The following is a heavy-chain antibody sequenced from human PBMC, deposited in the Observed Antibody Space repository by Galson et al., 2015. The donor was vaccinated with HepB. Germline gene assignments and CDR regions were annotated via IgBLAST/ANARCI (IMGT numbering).Heavy chain of an antibody. CDR3: ARDRKVVVAATTTYYYYYYMDV. CDR1: GYTFTGYY. J-gene: IGHJ6*03. Sequence: SVKVSCKASGYTFTGYYMHWVRQAPGQGLEWMGRINPNSGGTNYAQKFQGRVTMTRDTSISTAYMELSRLRSDGTAVYYCARDRKVVVAATTTYYYYYYMDVWGKGTTVTVSS. D-gene: IGHD2-15*01. V-gene: IGHV1-2*06. CDR2: INPNSGGT.